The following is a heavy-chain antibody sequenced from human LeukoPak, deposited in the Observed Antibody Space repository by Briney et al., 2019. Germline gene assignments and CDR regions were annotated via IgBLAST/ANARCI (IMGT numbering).Heavy chain of an antibody. D-gene: IGHD6-19*01. CDR1: GFTFSSYA. V-gene: IGHV3-23*01. CDR2: ISGSGGGT. CDR3: AKTTTGYSSGRYPGWPVDY. Sequence: PGGSLRLSCAASGFTFSSYAVSWVRQAPGKGLEWVSAISGSGGGTYYADSVKGRFTISRDNSKNTLYLQMSGLSTEDTAVYYCAKTTTGYSSGRYPGWPVDYWGQGTLVSVSS. J-gene: IGHJ4*02.